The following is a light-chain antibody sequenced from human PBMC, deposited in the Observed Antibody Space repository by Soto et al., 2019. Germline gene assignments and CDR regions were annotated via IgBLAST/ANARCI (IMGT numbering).Light chain of an antibody. CDR3: AAWDDSLNGVV. CDR2: SSN. V-gene: IGLV1-44*01. Sequence: QSVLTQPPSASGTPGQRVTISCSGSSSNIGSNSVNWYQQLPGTAPKLLIYSSNQRPSGVPDRFSGSKSGTSASLAISGLQSEDEVDYYCAAWDDSLNGVVFGGGTKLTVL. CDR1: SSNIGSNS. J-gene: IGLJ2*01.